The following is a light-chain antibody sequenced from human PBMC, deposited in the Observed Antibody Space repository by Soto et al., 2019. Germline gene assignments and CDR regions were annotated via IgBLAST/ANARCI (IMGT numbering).Light chain of an antibody. CDR3: QQTYTFGFT. CDR2: AAS. V-gene: IGKV1-39*01. Sequence: DIQMTQSPSSLSASIGDRVTITCRASQSINTYLNWYQQRPGKAPELLIFAASTLQSGVPPRFSGRVSGTDFTLTISSLQPEDFATYYCQQTYTFGFTFGPGTTVDFK. J-gene: IGKJ3*01. CDR1: QSINTY.